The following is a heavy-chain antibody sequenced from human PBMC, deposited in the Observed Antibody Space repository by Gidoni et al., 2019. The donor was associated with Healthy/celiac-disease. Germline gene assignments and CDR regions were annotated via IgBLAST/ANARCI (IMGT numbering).Heavy chain of an antibody. D-gene: IGHD1-20*01. CDR2: IYYSGST. J-gene: IGHJ4*02. CDR1: GGAISSSSYY. Sequence: QLQLQESGPGLVKPSETLSLTCTVSGGAISSSSYYWGWSRQPPGKGLEWIGSIYYSGSTYYNPSIKSRVTISVDTSKNQFSLKLSSVTAADTAVYYCARHRLYNWNVGDFDYWGQGTLVTVSS. CDR3: ARHRLYNWNVGDFDY. V-gene: IGHV4-39*01.